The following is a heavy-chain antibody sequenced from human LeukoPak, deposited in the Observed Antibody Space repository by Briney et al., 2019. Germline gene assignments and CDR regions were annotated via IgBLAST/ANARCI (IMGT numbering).Heavy chain of an antibody. J-gene: IGHJ4*02. D-gene: IGHD2-2*02. CDR1: GFTFGDYA. Sequence: GGSLRLSCTASGFTFGDYAMSWVRQAPGKGLEWVANIKQDGSEKYYVDSVKGRFTISRDNAKNSLYLQMNSLRAEDTAVYYCARLLGYCSSTSCYTWGQGTLVTVSS. V-gene: IGHV3-7*01. CDR2: IKQDGSEK. CDR3: ARLLGYCSSTSCYT.